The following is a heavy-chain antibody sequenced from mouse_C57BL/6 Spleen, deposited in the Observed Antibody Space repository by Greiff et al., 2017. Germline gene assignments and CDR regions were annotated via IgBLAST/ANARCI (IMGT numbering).Heavy chain of an antibody. J-gene: IGHJ2*01. D-gene: IGHD1-1*01. CDR2: IYPGSGST. CDR3: ARFPYYYVSRYYFDY. V-gene: IGHV1-55*01. Sequence: VQLQQPGAELVKPGASVKMSCKASGYTFTSYWITWVKQRPGQGLEWIGDIYPGSGSTNYNEKFKSKATLTVDTSSSTAYMQLSSLTSEDSAVYDCARFPYYYVSRYYFDYWGQGTTLTVSS. CDR1: GYTFTSYW.